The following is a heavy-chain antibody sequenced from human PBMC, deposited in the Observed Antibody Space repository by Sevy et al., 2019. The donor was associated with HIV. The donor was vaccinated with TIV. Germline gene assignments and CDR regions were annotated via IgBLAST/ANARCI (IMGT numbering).Heavy chain of an antibody. D-gene: IGHD6-13*01. CDR2: IYYSGST. J-gene: IGHJ6*02. Sequence: SETLSLTCTVSGGSISSYYWSWIRQPPGKGLEWIGYIYYSGSTNYNPSLKSRVTISVDTSKNQFSLKLSSVTAEDTAVYYCANLGDQQLVRDWYYNYGMDVWGQGTTVTVSS. CDR3: ANLGDQQLVRDWYYNYGMDV. V-gene: IGHV4-59*12. CDR1: GGSISSYY.